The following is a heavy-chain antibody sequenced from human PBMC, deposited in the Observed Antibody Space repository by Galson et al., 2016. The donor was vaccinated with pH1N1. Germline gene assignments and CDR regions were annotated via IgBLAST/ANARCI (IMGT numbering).Heavy chain of an antibody. D-gene: IGHD5-12*01. V-gene: IGHV3-30*04. CDR1: GFTFTSYA. Sequence: SLRLSCAASGFTFTSYALHWVRPAPGKGLEWVAVILYDGTNGYSADSVKGRFTISRHKTQSTVSLQMNSLRTADTAVYYCARDSEYSGHEGFHWAQGTLVIVSS. CDR3: ARDSEYSGHEGFH. CDR2: ILYDGTNG. J-gene: IGHJ4*02.